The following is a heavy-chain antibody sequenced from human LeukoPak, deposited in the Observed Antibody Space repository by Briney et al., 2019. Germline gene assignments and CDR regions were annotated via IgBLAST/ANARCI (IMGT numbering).Heavy chain of an antibody. CDR1: GGSISSYY. D-gene: IGHD3-22*01. CDR3: AREAYYDSSGRFEGAFDI. CDR2: IYYSGST. J-gene: IGHJ3*02. V-gene: IGHV4-59*12. Sequence: SETLSLTCTVSGGSISSYYWSWIRQPPGKGLEWIGYIYYSGSTNYNPSLKSRVTISVDTSKNQFSLKLNSVTAADTAVYYCAREAYYDSSGRFEGAFDIWGQGTMVTVSS.